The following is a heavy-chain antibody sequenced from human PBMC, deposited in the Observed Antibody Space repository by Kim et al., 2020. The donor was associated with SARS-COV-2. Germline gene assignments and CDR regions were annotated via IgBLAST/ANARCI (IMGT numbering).Heavy chain of an antibody. CDR3: AKPRDYYGSGSYYYDAFDI. V-gene: IGHV3-23*01. Sequence: LSLTCAASGFTFSSYAMSWVRQAPGKGLEWVSAISGSGGSTYYADSVKGRFTISRDNSKNTLYLQMNSLRAEDTAVYYCAKPRDYYGSGSYYYDAFDIWGQGTMVTVSS. J-gene: IGHJ3*02. CDR2: ISGSGGST. D-gene: IGHD3-10*01. CDR1: GFTFSSYA.